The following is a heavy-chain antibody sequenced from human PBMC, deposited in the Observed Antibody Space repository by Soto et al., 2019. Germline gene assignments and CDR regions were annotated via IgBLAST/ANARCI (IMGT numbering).Heavy chain of an antibody. V-gene: IGHV3-23*01. Sequence: GGSLRLSCAASGLTFSSYAMSWVRQAPGKGLEWVSTISNSGGRTYYADSVKGRFTISRDNSKNTVYLQMNSLRAEDTAVYYCAKEHFDWLLDDYWGQGTLGTVSS. D-gene: IGHD3-9*01. CDR1: GLTFSSYA. CDR2: ISNSGGRT. J-gene: IGHJ4*02. CDR3: AKEHFDWLLDDY.